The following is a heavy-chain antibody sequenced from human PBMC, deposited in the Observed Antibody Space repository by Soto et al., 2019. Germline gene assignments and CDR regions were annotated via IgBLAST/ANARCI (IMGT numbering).Heavy chain of an antibody. V-gene: IGHV4-4*02. CDR3: ARVWTTVTIWFVP. D-gene: IGHD4-17*01. CDR2: IYHSGST. J-gene: IGHJ5*01. CDR1: GGSINSSNW. Sequence: QVQLQESGPGLVKPSGTLSLTCAVSGGSINSSNWWSWVRQPPGKGLEWIGEIYHSGSTNYNPSLKSRVTISVDKSHNPSSRKLGSVCAADTDVYYCARVWTTVTIWFVPWGQGTLVTVSS.